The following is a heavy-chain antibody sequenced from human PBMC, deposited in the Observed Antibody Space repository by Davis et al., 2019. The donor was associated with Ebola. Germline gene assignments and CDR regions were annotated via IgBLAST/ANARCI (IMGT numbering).Heavy chain of an antibody. CDR2: IYYSGST. CDR3: ARPVLGYCSGGSCRPRGWFDP. CDR1: GGSISSSSYY. J-gene: IGHJ5*02. Sequence: MPGGSLRLSCTVSGGSISSSSYYWGWIRQPPGKGLEWIGSIYYSGSTYYNPSLKSRVTISVDTSKNQFSLKLSSVTAADTAVYYCARPVLGYCSGGSCRPRGWFDPWGQGTLVTVSS. V-gene: IGHV4-39*01. D-gene: IGHD2-15*01.